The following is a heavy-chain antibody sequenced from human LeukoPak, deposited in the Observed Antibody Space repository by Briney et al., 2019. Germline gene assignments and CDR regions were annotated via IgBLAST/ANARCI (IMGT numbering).Heavy chain of an antibody. CDR2: FYHGGST. V-gene: IGHV4-38-2*02. Sequence: PSETLSLTCTVSGYSISTGYYWDWIRQPPGKGLEWIGTFYHGGSTYYNPSLKSRVTISVDTSKNQFSLNLTSVTAADTAVYYCARAMNIAARLQTIFDYWAREPWSPSPQ. D-gene: IGHD6-6*01. CDR3: ARAMNIAARLQTIFDY. CDR1: GYSISTGYY. J-gene: IGHJ4*02.